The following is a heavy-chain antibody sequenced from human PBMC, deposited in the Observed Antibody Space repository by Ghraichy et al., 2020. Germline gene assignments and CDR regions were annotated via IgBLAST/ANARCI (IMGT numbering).Heavy chain of an antibody. Sequence: GGSLRLSCAASGFTVSSNYMTWVRQAPGKGLEWVLVIYSGGSTYYADSVKGRFTISRDNSKNTLYLQMNSLRAEDTAVYYCATTIVATITLDYWGQGILVTVSS. CDR1: GFTVSSNY. J-gene: IGHJ4*02. CDR3: ATTIVATITLDY. D-gene: IGHD5-12*01. V-gene: IGHV3-53*01. CDR2: IYSGGST.